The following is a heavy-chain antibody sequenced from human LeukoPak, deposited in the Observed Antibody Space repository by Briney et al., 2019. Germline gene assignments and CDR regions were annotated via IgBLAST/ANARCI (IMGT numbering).Heavy chain of an antibody. J-gene: IGHJ4*01. CDR3: ARDGHGVPLDY. CDR2: ISYDGTEK. Sequence: GGSPRLSCAASGLSFSSYAMHWVRQAPGKGLEWVAVISYDGTEKYYGDSVKGRFTISRDNSKNTLYLQMNSLRAEDTALYYCARDGHGVPLDYWGQEPWSPSPQ. V-gene: IGHV3-30-3*01. CDR1: GLSFSSYA. D-gene: IGHD4-17*01.